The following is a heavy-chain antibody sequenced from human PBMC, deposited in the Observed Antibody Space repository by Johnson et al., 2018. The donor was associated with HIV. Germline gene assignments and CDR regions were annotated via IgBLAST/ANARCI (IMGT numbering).Heavy chain of an antibody. V-gene: IGHV3-30*03. Sequence: QVQLVESGGGVVQPGRSLRLSCAASGFTFSSYGMHWVRQAPGKGLEWVAVISYAGSNKYYADSVKGRFTISRDNSKNTLYLQMNSLRAEDTAVYYCASAWGELDDAFDIWGQGTMVTVSS. D-gene: IGHD1-26*01. CDR2: ISYAGSNK. J-gene: IGHJ3*02. CDR3: ASAWGELDDAFDI. CDR1: GFTFSSYG.